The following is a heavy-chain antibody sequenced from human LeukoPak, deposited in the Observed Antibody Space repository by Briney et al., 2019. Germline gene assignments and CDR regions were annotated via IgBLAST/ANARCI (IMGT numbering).Heavy chain of an antibody. CDR2: IWYGGSNK. D-gene: IGHD7-27*01. CDR3: AKNPHWGKDAFDI. Sequence: GRSLRLSCAASGFTFSSYGMHWVRPAPGKGLEWVAVIWYGGSNKYYADSVKGRFTISRDNSKNTLYLQMNSLRAEDTAVYYCAKNPHWGKDAFDIWGQGTMVTVSS. V-gene: IGHV3-30*18. CDR1: GFTFSSYG. J-gene: IGHJ3*02.